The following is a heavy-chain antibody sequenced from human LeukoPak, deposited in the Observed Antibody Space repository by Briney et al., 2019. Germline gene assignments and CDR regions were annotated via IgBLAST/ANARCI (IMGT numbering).Heavy chain of an antibody. D-gene: IGHD2-15*01. Sequence: GSLRLSCAVSGFTFSDHAMTWVRQAPGKGLEWVSTISASGDRTFYADSVKGRFTISRDNSKNTMYLQMNSLRAEGTAVYYCAKGPELYDTTMVSSRFDPWGQGTLVTVSS. CDR3: AKGPELYDTTMVSSRFDP. CDR1: GFTFSDHA. V-gene: IGHV3-23*01. J-gene: IGHJ5*02. CDR2: ISASGDRT.